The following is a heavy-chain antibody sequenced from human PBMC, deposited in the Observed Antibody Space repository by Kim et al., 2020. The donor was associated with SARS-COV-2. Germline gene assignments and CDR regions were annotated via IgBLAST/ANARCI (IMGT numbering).Heavy chain of an antibody. CDR2: ISSSSNYI. V-gene: IGHV3-21*01. CDR3: ASRYCSSSSCYRPTPFD. D-gene: IGHD2-2*01. CDR1: GITFSSYT. Sequence: GGSLRLSCAAPGITFSSYTMNWVRQAPGKGLEWVSYISSSSNYIYYADSVKGRFTISRDNAKNSLYLQMNSLRAEDTAVYYCASRYCSSSSCYRPTPFD. J-gene: IGHJ5*01.